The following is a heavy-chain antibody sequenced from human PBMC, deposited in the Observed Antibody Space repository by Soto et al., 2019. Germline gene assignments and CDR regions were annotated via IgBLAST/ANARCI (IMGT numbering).Heavy chain of an antibody. CDR1: GGSISSYY. V-gene: IGHV4-59*01. CDR3: AKSLGNYYYDSSGN. CDR2: IYYSGST. J-gene: IGHJ4*02. D-gene: IGHD3-22*01. Sequence: SETLSLTCTVSGGSISSYYWSWIRQPPGKGLEWIGYIYYSGSTNYNPSLKSRVTISVDTSKNQFSLKLSSVTAADTAVYYCAKSLGNYYYDSSGNWGQGTLVTVSS.